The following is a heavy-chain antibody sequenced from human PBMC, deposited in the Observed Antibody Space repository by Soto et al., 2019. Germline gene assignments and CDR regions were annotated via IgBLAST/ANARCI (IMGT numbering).Heavy chain of an antibody. D-gene: IGHD1-26*01. CDR3: AAYSGRPGY. CDR2: IGHDSGNT. Sequence: SEKVSWAASGFTFTSSSVQWVLHARGPGIEWLGWIGHDSGNTNYTQMSPERVTITRDMSTSTAYMELSSLRSEDTAVYYCAAYSGRPGYWGQGTLVTVPQ. J-gene: IGHJ4*02. V-gene: IGHV1-58*01. CDR1: GFTFTSSS.